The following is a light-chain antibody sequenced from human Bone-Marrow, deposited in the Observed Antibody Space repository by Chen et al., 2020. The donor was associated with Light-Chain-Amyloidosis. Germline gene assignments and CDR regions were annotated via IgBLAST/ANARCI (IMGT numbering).Light chain of an antibody. CDR1: DLPTKY. Sequence: SYELTQPPSVSVSPGQTARITCSGDDLPTKYAYWYQQKPGQAPVLVRHRDTERPSGISERFSGARSGTTATLTISGVQAEDEADYHCQSADSSGTYEVIFGGGTKLTGL. J-gene: IGLJ2*01. V-gene: IGLV3-25*03. CDR2: RDT. CDR3: QSADSSGTYEVI.